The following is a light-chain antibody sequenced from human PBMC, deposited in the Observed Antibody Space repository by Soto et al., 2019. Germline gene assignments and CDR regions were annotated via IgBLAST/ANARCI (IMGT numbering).Light chain of an antibody. CDR1: QSVSSTY. CDR3: QQYAGSPLA. Sequence: EIVLTQSPGTLSLSPGERATLSCRASQSVSSTYLAWYQQRPGQAPRLLIYGASSRATGIPDRFSGSGSGXDFTLTISRLEPEDFAVYYCQQYAGSPLAFGGGTKVEIK. V-gene: IGKV3-20*01. J-gene: IGKJ4*01. CDR2: GAS.